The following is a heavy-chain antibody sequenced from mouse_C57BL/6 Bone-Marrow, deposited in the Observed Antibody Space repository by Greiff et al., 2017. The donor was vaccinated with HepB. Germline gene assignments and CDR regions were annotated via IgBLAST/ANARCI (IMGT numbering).Heavy chain of an antibody. Sequence: DVKLQESGPGLVKPSQSLSLTCSVTGYSITSGYYWNWIRQFPGNKLEWMGYISYDGSNNYNPSLKNRISITRDTSKNQFFLKLNSVTTEDTATYYGAKYYGSSYYFDYWGQGTTLTVSS. D-gene: IGHD1-1*01. CDR3: AKYYGSSYYFDY. CDR2: ISYDGSN. V-gene: IGHV3-6*01. CDR1: GYSITSGYY. J-gene: IGHJ2*01.